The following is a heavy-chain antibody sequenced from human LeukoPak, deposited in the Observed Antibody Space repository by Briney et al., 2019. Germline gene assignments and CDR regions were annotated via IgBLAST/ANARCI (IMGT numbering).Heavy chain of an antibody. CDR1: GITFNA. J-gene: IGHJ4*02. V-gene: IGHV3-33*01. CDR2: RWYDGSNK. D-gene: IGHD3-10*01. CDR3: ARELFGSGSRPDS. Sequence: GGSLRLSCAASGITFNAIHWVRQAPGKGLEWAALRWYDGSNKYYADSVKGRFTISRDNSNNMVYLHMNSLRADDTAVYYCARELFGSGSRPDSWGQGTLVTVSS.